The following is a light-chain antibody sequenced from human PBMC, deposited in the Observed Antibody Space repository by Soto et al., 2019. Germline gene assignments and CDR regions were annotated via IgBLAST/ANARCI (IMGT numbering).Light chain of an antibody. V-gene: IGLV7-46*01. CDR2: DTS. Sequence: QAVVTQAPSLTVSPGGTVTLTCGSSTGAVTSGHYPYWFQQKPGQAPRTLIYDTSNKPSWTPARFSGSLLGGKAALTLSGAQPEDEAEYYCLLSYSGARHVFGGGTKLTVL. CDR3: LLSYSGARHV. J-gene: IGLJ3*02. CDR1: TGAVTSGHY.